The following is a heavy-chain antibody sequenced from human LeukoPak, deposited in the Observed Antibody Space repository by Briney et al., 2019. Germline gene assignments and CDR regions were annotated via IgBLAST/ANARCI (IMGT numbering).Heavy chain of an antibody. D-gene: IGHD3-10*01. J-gene: IGHJ6*02. Sequence: SGPALVKPTQTLTLTCTFSGFSLSTSGMCVSWIRQPPGKALEWLARIDWDDDKYYSTSLKTRLTISKDASKNQVVLTMTNMDPVDTATYYCARIRSGTSGGGMDVWGQGTTVTVSS. CDR3: ARIRSGTSGGGMDV. CDR1: GFSLSTSGMC. CDR2: IDWDDDK. V-gene: IGHV2-70*11.